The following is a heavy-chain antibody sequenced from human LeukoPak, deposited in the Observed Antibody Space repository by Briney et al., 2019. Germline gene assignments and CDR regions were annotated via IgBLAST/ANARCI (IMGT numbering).Heavy chain of an antibody. CDR2: IKTDGSST. J-gene: IGHJ5*02. CDR3: ATGTDWFDP. CDR1: GFTFSSYW. V-gene: IGHV3-74*01. Sequence: GGSLRLSCAASGFTFSSYWMHWVRQAPGKGLVWVSRIKTDGSSTSYADSVKGRFTISRDNAKNTLYLQMNSLTAADTAVYYCATGTDWFDPWGQGTLVTVSS. D-gene: IGHD1-7*01.